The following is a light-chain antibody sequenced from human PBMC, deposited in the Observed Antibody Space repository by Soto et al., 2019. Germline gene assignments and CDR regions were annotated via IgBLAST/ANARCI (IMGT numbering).Light chain of an antibody. J-gene: IGLJ1*01. V-gene: IGLV2-14*01. CDR2: EVS. CDR3: SSYTTASTLYV. CDR1: SSDVGGYKY. Sequence: QSVLTQPASVSGSPGQSITISCAGTSSDVGGYKYVSWYQQNPGKAPKLIIYEVSSRPSGVSNRFSGSKSGNRASLTISGLQAEDEADYYCSSYTTASTLYVFGSGTKSPS.